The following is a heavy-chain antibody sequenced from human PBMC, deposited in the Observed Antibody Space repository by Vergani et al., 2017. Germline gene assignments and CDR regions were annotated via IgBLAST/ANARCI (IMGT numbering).Heavy chain of an antibody. CDR3: ARDLRLLYNRFDP. V-gene: IGHV3-33*01. D-gene: IGHD1-14*01. CDR1: GFTLNQYG. CDR2: TWYDGNNK. Sequence: QVQLVESGGGVVQPGRSLRLSCAASGFTLNQYGMQWVRQAPGKGLEWVAVTWYDGNNKQYADSVKGRFTISRDNSKSTMYLQMNSLRDEDTGVYYCARDLRLLYNRFDPWGQGTLVTVSS. J-gene: IGHJ5*02.